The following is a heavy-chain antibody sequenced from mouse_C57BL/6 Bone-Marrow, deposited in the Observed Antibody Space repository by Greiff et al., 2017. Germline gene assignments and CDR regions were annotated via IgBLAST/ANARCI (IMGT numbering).Heavy chain of an antibody. Sequence: EVKLMESGGDLVKPGGSLKLSCAASGFTFSSYGMSWVRQTPDKRLEWVATISSGGSYTYYPDSVKGRFTISRDNAKNTLYLQMSSLKSEDTAMYYCAIYYDYAYWGQGTLVTVSA. CDR1: GFTFSSYG. J-gene: IGHJ3*01. D-gene: IGHD2-4*01. CDR3: AIYYDYAY. V-gene: IGHV5-6*01. CDR2: ISSGGSYT.